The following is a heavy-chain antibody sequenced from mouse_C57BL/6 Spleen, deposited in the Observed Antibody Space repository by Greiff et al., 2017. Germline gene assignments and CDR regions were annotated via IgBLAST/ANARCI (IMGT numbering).Heavy chain of an antibody. Sequence: QVQLKESGAELARPGASVKLSCKASGYTFTSYGISWVKQRTGQGLEWIGEIYPRSGNTSYNEKFKGKATLTADKSSSTAYMELRRLTSEDSAVYFCARSGECDAVYYAMDYWGQGTSVPGSS. CDR1: GYTFTSYG. V-gene: IGHV1-81*01. CDR2: IYPRSGNT. D-gene: IGHD3-1*01. CDR3: ARSGECDAVYYAMDY. J-gene: IGHJ4*01.